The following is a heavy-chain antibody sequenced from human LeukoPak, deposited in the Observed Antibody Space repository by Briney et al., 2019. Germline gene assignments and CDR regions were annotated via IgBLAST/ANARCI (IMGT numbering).Heavy chain of an antibody. V-gene: IGHV3-7*01. CDR3: AAWTDRGYNF. CDR2: INPEGSQT. J-gene: IGHJ4*02. D-gene: IGHD5-24*01. Sequence: GESLRLSCAASGFTFSSSWMNWVRQAPGKGLQWVGNINPEGSQTRFVDSVMGRFTMSKDNAKNLLYLQMNSLRVEDTAVFYCAAWTDRGYNFWGQGTVVTVSS. CDR1: GFTFSSSW.